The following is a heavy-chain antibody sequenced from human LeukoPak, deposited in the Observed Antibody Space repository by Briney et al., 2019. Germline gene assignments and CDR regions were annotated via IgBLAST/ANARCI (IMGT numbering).Heavy chain of an antibody. CDR1: GFTFSSYG. V-gene: IGHV3-30*18. D-gene: IGHD2-2*01. Sequence: GGSLRLSCAASGFTFSSYGMHWVRQAPGKGLEWVAVISYDGSNKYYADYVKGRFTISRDNSKNTLYLQMNSLRAEDTAVYYCAKDQATDIVVVPAALYYFDYWGQGTLVTVSS. CDR3: AKDQATDIVVVPAALYYFDY. CDR2: ISYDGSNK. J-gene: IGHJ4*02.